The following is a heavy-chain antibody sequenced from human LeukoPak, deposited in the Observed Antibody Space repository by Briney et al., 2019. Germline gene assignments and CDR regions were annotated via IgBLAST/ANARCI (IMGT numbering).Heavy chain of an antibody. D-gene: IGHD1-26*01. V-gene: IGHV3-7*01. CDR1: GFTFSTSW. CDR3: ARDAGWGYYDL. Sequence: AGGSLRLSCVASGFTFSTSWVTWVHQAPGKGLEWVANIDKHGSGKYYVDSVKGRFAISRDYASNSVFLQMDSLRAEDTSVYYCARDAGWGYYDLWGQGTPVTVSS. J-gene: IGHJ4*02. CDR2: IDKHGSGK.